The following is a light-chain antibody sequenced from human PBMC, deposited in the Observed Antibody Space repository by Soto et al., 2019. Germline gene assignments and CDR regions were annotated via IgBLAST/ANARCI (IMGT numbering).Light chain of an antibody. CDR1: SSDIGAYNY. J-gene: IGLJ3*02. CDR2: DVT. V-gene: IGLV2-11*01. Sequence: QSALAQPRSVSGSPGQSVTISCTGTSSDIGAYNYVFWYLQYPGKPPKLIIYDVTKRPSGVPARFSGSKSGNTASLTISGLQTEDEADYRCCSYGGSHTLVFGGGTKVTVL. CDR3: CSYGGSHTLV.